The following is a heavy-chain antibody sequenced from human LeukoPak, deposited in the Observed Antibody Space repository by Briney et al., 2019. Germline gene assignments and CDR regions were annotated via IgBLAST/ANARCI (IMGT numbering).Heavy chain of an antibody. CDR2: ISSSSSTM. CDR3: ARARGYSYGLDY. CDR1: GFTFNSYS. Sequence: GSLRLSCAASGFTFNSYSINWVRQAPGKGLEWVSYISSSSSTMYYADSVKGRFTISRDNAKNSLYLQMNSLRAEDTAVYYCARARGYSYGLDYWGQGTLVTVSS. V-gene: IGHV3-48*01. J-gene: IGHJ4*02. D-gene: IGHD5-18*01.